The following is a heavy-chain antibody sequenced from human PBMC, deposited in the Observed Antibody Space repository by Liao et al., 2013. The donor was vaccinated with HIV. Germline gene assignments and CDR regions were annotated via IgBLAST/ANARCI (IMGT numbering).Heavy chain of an antibody. CDR1: GDSISSGDFY. CDR2: IYYTGST. Sequence: HVQLQESGPGRVKPSQTLSVTCAVSGDSISSGDFYWTWIRQTPGKGLQWIGYIYYTGSTVYTPSLRSRVTISIDKSKNQFSLNLRALTAADTAVYYCARAIPSDAIPYYFDFWGRGPWSPSPQ. J-gene: IGHJ4*02. D-gene: IGHD2-21*01. CDR3: ARAIPSDAIPYYFDF. V-gene: IGHV4-30-4*01.